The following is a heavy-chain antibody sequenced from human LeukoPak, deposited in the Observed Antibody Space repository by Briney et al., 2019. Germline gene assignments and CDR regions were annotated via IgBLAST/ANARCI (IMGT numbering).Heavy chain of an antibody. CDR1: GFTFSRYG. V-gene: IGHV3-33*01. J-gene: IGHJ4*02. CDR3: ARRAAEVTMVRGVPADY. Sequence: PGRSLRLSCAASGFTFSRYGMHWVRQAPGKGLEWVAVIWYDGSNKYYADSEKGRFTISRDNSKNTLYLQMNSLRAEDTAVYYCARRAAEVTMVRGVPADYWGQGTLVTVSS. CDR2: IWYDGSNK. D-gene: IGHD3-10*01.